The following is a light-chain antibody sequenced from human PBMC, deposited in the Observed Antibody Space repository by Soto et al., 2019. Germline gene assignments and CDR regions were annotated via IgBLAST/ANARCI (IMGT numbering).Light chain of an antibody. J-gene: IGLJ2*01. CDR2: EVS. CDR1: SSDIGGYDY. V-gene: IGLV2-14*01. Sequence: QSALTQPASVSGSPGQSITISCTGTSSDIGGYDYVSWYQQHPGKAPKLMISEVSNRPSGVSNRFSGSKSGNTASLTISGLQAEDEADYYCSSYTISSHVVFGGGTKVTVL. CDR3: SSYTISSHVV.